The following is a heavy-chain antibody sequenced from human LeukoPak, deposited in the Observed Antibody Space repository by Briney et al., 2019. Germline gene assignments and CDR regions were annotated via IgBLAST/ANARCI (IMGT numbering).Heavy chain of an antibody. V-gene: IGHV3-7*01. CDR3: ARDAGWGYYDL. CDR2: IDKHGSGK. Sequence: PGGSLRLSCVASGFTFSTSWVTWVRQAPGKGLEWVANIDKHGSGKYYVDSVEGRFAISRDYASNSVFLQMDSLRAEDTSVYYCARDAGWGYYDLWGQGTPVTVSS. CDR1: GFTFSTSW. J-gene: IGHJ4*02. D-gene: IGHD1-26*01.